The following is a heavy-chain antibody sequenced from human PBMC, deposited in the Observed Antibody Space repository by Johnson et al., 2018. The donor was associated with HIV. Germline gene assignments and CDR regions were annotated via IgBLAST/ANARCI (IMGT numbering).Heavy chain of an antibody. CDR2: IYSGGST. D-gene: IGHD1-7*01. CDR1: GFTFDDYG. Sequence: VQLVESGGGLIQPGKSLRLSCAASGFTFDDYGMSWVRQAPGKGLEWVSVIYSGGSTYYADSVKGRFTISRDNSKNTLYLQMNSLRAEDTAVYYCARARDWNYGDIWGQGTMVTVSS. J-gene: IGHJ3*02. CDR3: ARARDWNYGDI. V-gene: IGHV3-66*02.